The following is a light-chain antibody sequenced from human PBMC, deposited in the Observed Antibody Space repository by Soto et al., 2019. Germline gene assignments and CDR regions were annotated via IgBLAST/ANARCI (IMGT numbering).Light chain of an antibody. CDR3: QQYNSYWT. CDR2: KAS. CDR1: QSISSW. V-gene: IGKV1-5*03. J-gene: IGKJ1*01. Sequence: DIQMTQSPSTLSASVGDRVTITCRASQSISSWLAWYQKKPGKAPKLLIYKASSLESGVPSKFSGSGSGTEFTLTISRLQPGDFATYYCQQYNSYWTFGQGTKEEIK.